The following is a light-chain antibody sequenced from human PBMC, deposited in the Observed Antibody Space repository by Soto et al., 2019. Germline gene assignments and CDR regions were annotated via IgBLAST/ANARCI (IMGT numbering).Light chain of an antibody. V-gene: IGKV1-27*01. Sequence: IQMTQSQSSLSASVGDRVLITCRAREGIGNSLAWYQQKAGRVPQLLMHSASTLLSGVPSRFRGSGSWTDFTLAISSLQPEDVATSYCQNYDSAPWTLGQGTKVYIK. CDR3: QNYDSAPWT. CDR1: EGIGNS. CDR2: SAS. J-gene: IGKJ1*01.